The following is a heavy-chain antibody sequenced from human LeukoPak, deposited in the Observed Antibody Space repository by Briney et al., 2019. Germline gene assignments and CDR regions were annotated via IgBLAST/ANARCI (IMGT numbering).Heavy chain of an antibody. CDR1: GGSFSGYY. Sequence: SETLSLTCAVYGGSFSGYYWSWIRQPPGKGLEWIGEINHSGSTNYNPSLKSRVTISVDTSKNQFSLKLSSVTAADTAVYYCARSTVWFGELDAFDIWGQRTMVTVSS. CDR2: INHSGST. CDR3: ARSTVWFGELDAFDI. D-gene: IGHD3-10*01. V-gene: IGHV4-34*01. J-gene: IGHJ3*02.